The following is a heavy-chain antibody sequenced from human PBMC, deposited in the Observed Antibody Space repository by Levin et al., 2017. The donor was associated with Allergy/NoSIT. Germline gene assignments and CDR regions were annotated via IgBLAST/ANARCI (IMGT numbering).Heavy chain of an antibody. Sequence: GESLKISCTASGFTFGDSAMSWFRQAPGKGLEWVGFIRSKALGGTTEYAASVKGRFSISRDDSKSIAYLQMNSLKTEDTAVYYCTRTFGDYWGQGTLVTVSS. CDR3: TRTFGDY. J-gene: IGHJ4*02. D-gene: IGHD3-10*01. CDR2: IRSKALGGTT. CDR1: GFTFGDSA. V-gene: IGHV3-49*03.